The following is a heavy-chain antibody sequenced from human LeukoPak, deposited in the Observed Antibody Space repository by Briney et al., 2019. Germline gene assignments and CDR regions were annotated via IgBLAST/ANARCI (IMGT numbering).Heavy chain of an antibody. J-gene: IGHJ4*02. V-gene: IGHV1-2*02. CDR3: ARDTGTGTTGD. D-gene: IGHD1-1*01. Sequence: ASVKVSCKASGYTFTSYDINWVRPATGQGLEWMGWINPNSGGTNYAQKFQGRVTMTRDTSISTAYMELSRLRSDDTAVYYCARDTGTGTTGDWGQGTLVTVSS. CDR2: INPNSGGT. CDR1: GYTFTSYD.